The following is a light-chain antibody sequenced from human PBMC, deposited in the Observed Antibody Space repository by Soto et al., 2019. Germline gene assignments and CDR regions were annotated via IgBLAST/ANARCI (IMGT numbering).Light chain of an antibody. CDR1: QSISNW. V-gene: IGKV1-5*01. CDR3: QQYNSYWGT. CDR2: DAS. Sequence: QSPSTLSASVGDRVTITCRASQSISNWLAWYQQKQGKAPKLLIYDASSLESGVPSRFSGSGSGTEFTLTISSLQPDDFATYYCQQYNSYWGTFGQGTKVDIK. J-gene: IGKJ1*01.